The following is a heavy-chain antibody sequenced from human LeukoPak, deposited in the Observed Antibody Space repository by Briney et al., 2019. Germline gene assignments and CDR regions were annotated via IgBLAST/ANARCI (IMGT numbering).Heavy chain of an antibody. D-gene: IGHD1-26*01. CDR3: ARDLYSGRSPFRYYYYYYGMDV. V-gene: IGHV3-33*01. Sequence: GGSLRLSCAASGFTFSSYGMHWVRQAPGKGLEWVAVIWYDGSNKYYADSVKGRFTISRDNSKNTLYLQMNSLRAEDTAVYYCARDLYSGRSPFRYYYYYYGMDVWGQGATVTVSS. CDR1: GFTFSSYG. CDR2: IWYDGSNK. J-gene: IGHJ6*02.